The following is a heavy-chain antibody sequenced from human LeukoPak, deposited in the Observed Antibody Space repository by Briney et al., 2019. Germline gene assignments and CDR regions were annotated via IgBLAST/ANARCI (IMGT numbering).Heavy chain of an antibody. J-gene: IGHJ4*02. V-gene: IGHV4-34*01. CDR3: GTLGAPY. CDR2: INHGGST. D-gene: IGHD3-16*01. Sequence: PSETLSLTCAVYGESIRGFYWSWIRQPPGKGLEWLGEINHGGSTNYNPSLKSRVTISVDTSKNQVSLKLNSVTAADTAVYYCGTLGAPYGGQGTLVTVSA. CDR1: GESIRGFY.